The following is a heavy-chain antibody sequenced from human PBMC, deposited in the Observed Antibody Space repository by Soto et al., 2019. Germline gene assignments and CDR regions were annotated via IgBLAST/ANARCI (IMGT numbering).Heavy chain of an antibody. V-gene: IGHV4-59*01. CDR2: VYFSGNT. CDR3: GSVRPSGYVLS. D-gene: IGHD6-25*01. CDR1: GGSLSSYY. J-gene: IGHJ5*02. Sequence: GPGAPSETLSLTCTVSGGSLSSYYWAWIRQSPGKGLEWIGYVYFSGNTNYNPSLKSRVTISIDTSKNQFSLRLASVTAADTAFYYCGSVRPSGYVLSWGQGTLVTVSS.